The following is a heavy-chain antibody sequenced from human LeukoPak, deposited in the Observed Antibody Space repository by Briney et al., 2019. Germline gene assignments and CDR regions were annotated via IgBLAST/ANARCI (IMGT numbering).Heavy chain of an antibody. CDR3: ARGAYYGSGTIGNYYYYYMDV. CDR2: ISAYNGNT. V-gene: IGHV1-18*01. Sequence: ASVTVSCMASGYTFTIYGISWVRQAPGQGLEGMGWISAYNGNTNYSQKLQGRVTMTTDTSTSTAYMELRSLRSDDTAVYYCARGAYYGSGTIGNYYYYYMDVWGKGTTVTISS. CDR1: GYTFTIYG. D-gene: IGHD3-10*01. J-gene: IGHJ6*03.